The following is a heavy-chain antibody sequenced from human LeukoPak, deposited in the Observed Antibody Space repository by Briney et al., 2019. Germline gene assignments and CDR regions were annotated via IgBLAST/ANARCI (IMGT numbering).Heavy chain of an antibody. CDR2: LIGSSGST. J-gene: IGHJ4*02. CDR3: AKGAYDYIEIGYFDS. Sequence: GSLRLSCAASGFTSTNYAMNWVRQAPGKGLEWVSVLIGSSGSTYYADSVKGRFTISRDNSKNTVFLQMNSLRAEDTAIYYCAKGAYDYIEIGYFDSWGQGTLVTVSS. V-gene: IGHV3-23*01. CDR1: GFTSTNYA. D-gene: IGHD5-12*01.